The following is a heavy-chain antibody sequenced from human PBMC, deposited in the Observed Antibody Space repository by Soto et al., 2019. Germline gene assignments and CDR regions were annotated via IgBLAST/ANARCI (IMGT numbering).Heavy chain of an antibody. J-gene: IGHJ5*02. CDR1: GFSLSTSGVG. D-gene: IGHD2-15*01. CDR3: ARRRGYCSGGSCYSIWFDP. V-gene: IGHV2-5*02. Sequence: QITLKESGPPLVKPTQTLTLTCTFSGFSLSTSGVGVGWIRQPPGKALEWLALIYWDDDKRYSPSLKSRLTIPEDTSKNQVVLTMTNMDPVDTATYYCARRRGYCSGGSCYSIWFDPWGQVTLVTVSS. CDR2: IYWDDDK.